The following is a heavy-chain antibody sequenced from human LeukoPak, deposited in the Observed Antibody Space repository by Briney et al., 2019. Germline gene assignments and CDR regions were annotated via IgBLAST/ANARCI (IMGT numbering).Heavy chain of an antibody. CDR2: INPSGGST. D-gene: IGHD3-10*01. CDR1: GYTFTSYY. CDR3: ARTAPLNYGSGSYYAHFDY. V-gene: IGHV1-46*01. J-gene: IGHJ4*02. Sequence: GASVKVSCKASGYTFTSYYMHWVRQAPGQGLEWMGIINPSGGSTSYAQKFQGRVTITADESTSTAYMELSSLRSEDTAVYYCARTAPLNYGSGSYYAHFDYWGQGTLVTVSS.